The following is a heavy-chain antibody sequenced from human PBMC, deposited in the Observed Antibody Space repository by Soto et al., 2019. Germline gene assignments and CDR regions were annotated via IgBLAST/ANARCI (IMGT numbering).Heavy chain of an antibody. CDR2: ISAYNGNT. J-gene: IGHJ4*02. V-gene: IGHV1-18*01. Sequence: GASVKVSCKASGGTFSSYAISWVRQAPGQGLEWMGGISAYNGNTNYAQKLQGRVTMTTDTSTSTAYMELRSLRSDDTAVYYCARESSSSCHDYWGQGTLVTVSS. CDR3: ARESSSSCHDY. CDR1: GGTFSSYA. D-gene: IGHD6-13*01.